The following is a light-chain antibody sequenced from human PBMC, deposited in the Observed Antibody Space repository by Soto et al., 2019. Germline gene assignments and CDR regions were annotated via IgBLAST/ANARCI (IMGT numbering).Light chain of an antibody. CDR3: QQHRSHPSS. Sequence: IQLTQSPSSLSASVGDRVTITCRASQDISSSLGWYQQKPGKAPKLLIYASSILQSGVPSRFSGSGFGTAFTLTISRLQAEDFASYFCQQHRSHPSSVGGGPKVEIK. CDR1: QDISSS. J-gene: IGKJ4*01. V-gene: IGKV1-9*01. CDR2: ASS.